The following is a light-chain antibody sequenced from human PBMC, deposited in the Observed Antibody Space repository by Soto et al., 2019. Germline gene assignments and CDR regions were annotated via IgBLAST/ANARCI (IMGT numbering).Light chain of an antibody. J-gene: IGKJ2*01. Sequence: EIVLTQSPDTLSLSPGERATLSCRASQSVSSNYVAWYQQKPGQAPRLLTHGSSSRATGVPDRFSGRGSGTTFTLVISRLEAEDFAVYYCQQYGTPPFTFGQGTKVDIK. CDR3: QQYGTPPFT. CDR1: QSVSSNY. V-gene: IGKV3-20*01. CDR2: GSS.